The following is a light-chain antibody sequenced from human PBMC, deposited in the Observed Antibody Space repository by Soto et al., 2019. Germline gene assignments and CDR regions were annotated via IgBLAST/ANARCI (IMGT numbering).Light chain of an antibody. Sequence: DIQVTQSPPSLSASVGDRVTVTCQASQDSNTFLNWFQQRPGEAPKLLIYATSNWEPGVSSRFSGRQSGTDFILSISSRQPEDDGTYDCQQSENRPDFTFGHGTKVNI. CDR3: QQSENRPDFT. V-gene: IGKV1-33*01. CDR2: ATS. CDR1: QDSNTF. J-gene: IGKJ3*01.